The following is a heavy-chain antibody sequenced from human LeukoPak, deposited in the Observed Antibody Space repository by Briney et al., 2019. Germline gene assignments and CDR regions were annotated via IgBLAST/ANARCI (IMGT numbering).Heavy chain of an antibody. CDR2: IYTSEST. Sequence: SETLSLTCTVSGGSISSYYWSWIRQPAGKGLEWIGRIYTSESTNYNPSLKSRVTMSVDTSKNQFSLKLSSVTAADTAVYYCARDLGSYYGSGSYYNYFDYWGQGTLVTVSS. J-gene: IGHJ4*02. CDR1: GGSISSYY. V-gene: IGHV4-4*07. CDR3: ARDLGSYYGSGSYYNYFDY. D-gene: IGHD3-10*01.